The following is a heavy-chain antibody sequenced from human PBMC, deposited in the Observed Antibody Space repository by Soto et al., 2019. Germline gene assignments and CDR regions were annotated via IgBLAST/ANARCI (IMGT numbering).Heavy chain of an antibody. CDR1: GGSITDYS. V-gene: IGHV4-4*07. J-gene: IGHJ5*02. CDR3: ARDQGVVVTADNWFDP. CDR2: IFSSGST. D-gene: IGHD2-21*02. Sequence: SETLSLTCTVSGGSITDYSWVWIRQPAGKGLEWIGRIFSSGSTNHNPSLKGRITMSLDTSKNQFSLKLNSATATDTAVYFCARDQGVVVTADNWFDPWGQGILVTVSS.